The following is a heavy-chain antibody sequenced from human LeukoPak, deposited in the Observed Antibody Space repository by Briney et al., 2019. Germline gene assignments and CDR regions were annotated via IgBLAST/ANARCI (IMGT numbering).Heavy chain of an antibody. Sequence: GGSLRLSCAASGFKFDDYAMYWVRQPPGKSLEWVALIAGDGGSAYYSDSVKGRFTVSRDNRRKIVSLQITGLQAEGAALYFCSKDSREAPGFTEHWGDGTRVTVSS. CDR2: IAGDGGSA. J-gene: IGHJ1*01. CDR1: GFKFDDYA. CDR3: SKDSREAPGFTEH. V-gene: IGHV3-43*02. D-gene: IGHD1-14*01.